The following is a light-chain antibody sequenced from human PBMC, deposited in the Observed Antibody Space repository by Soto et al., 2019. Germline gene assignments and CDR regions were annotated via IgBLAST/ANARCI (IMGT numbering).Light chain of an antibody. J-gene: IGKJ1*01. CDR3: QQSNSFPLT. CDR2: TAS. V-gene: IGKV1-12*01. Sequence: DIHMTQSPSSLSAYVGDRVTITCRASQGISNWLAWFQQKPGKAPKLLIYTASRLQSGVPSRFSGSGSGTDFTLTISSLQPEDFATYYCQQSNSFPLTFGQGTKVDIK. CDR1: QGISNW.